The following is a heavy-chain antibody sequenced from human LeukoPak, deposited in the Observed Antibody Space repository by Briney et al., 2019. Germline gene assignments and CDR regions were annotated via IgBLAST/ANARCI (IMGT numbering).Heavy chain of an antibody. V-gene: IGHV1-2*02. D-gene: IGHD3-16*01. Sequence: ASVKVSCKVSGYTLTELSMHWVRQAPGQGLEWMGWINPNSGGTNYAQKFQGRVTMTRDTSISTAYMELSRLRSDDTAVYYCARGGLPPQLAYGGQGTLVTVSS. CDR3: ARGGLPPQLAY. CDR2: INPNSGGT. J-gene: IGHJ4*02. CDR1: GYTLTELS.